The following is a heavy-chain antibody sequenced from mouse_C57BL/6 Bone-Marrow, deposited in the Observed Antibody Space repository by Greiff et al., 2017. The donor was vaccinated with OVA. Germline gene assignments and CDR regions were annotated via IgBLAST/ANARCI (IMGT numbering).Heavy chain of an antibody. Sequence: EVHLVESGGGLVQPGGSLKLSCAASGFTFRDDWMDWVRQSPEKGLELVAEIRNKANNHANYYAESVKGRFTISRDDSKSSVYLKMNSLRAEYTGMYYCIPYGNDFSLAYWGQGTLVTVSA. V-gene: IGHV6-6*01. CDR3: IPYGNDFSLAY. CDR2: IRNKANNHAN. D-gene: IGHD2-1*01. CDR1: GFTFRDDW. J-gene: IGHJ3*01.